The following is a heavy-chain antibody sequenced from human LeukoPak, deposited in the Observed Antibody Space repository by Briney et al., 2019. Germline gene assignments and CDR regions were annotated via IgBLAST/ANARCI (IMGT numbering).Heavy chain of an antibody. Sequence: ASVKVSCKASGYPFTSYDINWVRQATGQGLEWMGWMNPNSGNTGYAQKFQGRVTMTRNTSISTAYMELSSLRSEDTAVYYCARGSWSSGWYKDAFDIWGQGTMVTVSS. J-gene: IGHJ3*02. CDR1: GYPFTSYD. D-gene: IGHD6-19*01. CDR2: MNPNSGNT. V-gene: IGHV1-8*01. CDR3: ARGSWSSGWYKDAFDI.